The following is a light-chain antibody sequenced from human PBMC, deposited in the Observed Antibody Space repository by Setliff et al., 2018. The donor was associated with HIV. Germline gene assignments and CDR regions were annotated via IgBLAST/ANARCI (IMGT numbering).Light chain of an antibody. CDR1: SSDVGGYNY. Sequence: QSALAQPASVSGSPGQSITISCTGTSSDVGGYNYVSWYQHHPGKAPKLMIYDVNKRPSGVSNRFSGSKSGNTASLTISGLQAEDEADYYCSSYTRSSTFGVFGTGTKVTVL. CDR2: DVN. CDR3: SSYTRSSTFGV. J-gene: IGLJ1*01. V-gene: IGLV2-14*03.